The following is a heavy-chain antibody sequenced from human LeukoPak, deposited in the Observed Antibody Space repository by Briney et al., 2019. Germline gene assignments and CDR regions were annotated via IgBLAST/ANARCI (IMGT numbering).Heavy chain of an antibody. J-gene: IGHJ4*02. V-gene: IGHV4-59*01. CDR2: IYYSGST. CDR1: GGSTSSYY. D-gene: IGHD3-22*01. Sequence: SETLSLTCAVPGGSTSSYYWSWIRQPPGKGLEWIGYIYYSGSTNYNPSLKSRVTISIDTSKNQFSLKLSSVTAADTAGYYCARYRRNRDSSGYLYYWGQGTLVTVSS. CDR3: ARYRRNRDSSGYLYY.